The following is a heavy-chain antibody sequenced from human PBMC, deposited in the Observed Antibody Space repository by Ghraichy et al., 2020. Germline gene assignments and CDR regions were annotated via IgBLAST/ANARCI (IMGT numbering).Heavy chain of an antibody. D-gene: IGHD3-10*01. J-gene: IGHJ2*01. Sequence: ESLNISCSASGFTFTRYAMNWVRQAPGKGLEWISAVSGSGGGTYFADPVKGRFPISRDNSKNTVYLQMDNLRAGDTAVYYCAKGRGSTFNWYYDLWGRGTLVAVAS. CDR2: VSGSGGGT. CDR1: GFTFTRYA. CDR3: AKGRGSTFNWYYDL. V-gene: IGHV3-23*01.